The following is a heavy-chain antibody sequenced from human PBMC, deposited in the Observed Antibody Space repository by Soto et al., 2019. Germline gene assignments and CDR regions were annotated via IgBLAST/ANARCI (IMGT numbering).Heavy chain of an antibody. V-gene: IGHV3-23*01. CDR3: AKDMNIRPGYFDY. CDR2: ISGSGGST. Sequence: EVQLLESGGGLVQPGGSLSLSCAASGLTFSSYAMSWFRQAPGKGLEWVSAISGSGGSTYYADSVKGRFTISRDNSKNTLYLQMNSLRAEDTAVYYCAKDMNIRPGYFDYWGQGTLVTVSS. CDR1: GLTFSSYA. J-gene: IGHJ4*02. D-gene: IGHD6-6*01.